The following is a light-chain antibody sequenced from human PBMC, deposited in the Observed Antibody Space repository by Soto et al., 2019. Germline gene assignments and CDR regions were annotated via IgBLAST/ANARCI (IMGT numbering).Light chain of an antibody. J-gene: IGLJ2*01. V-gene: IGLV1-47*01. CDR1: SSNIGSNY. CDR3: SSYTTNSPPVV. CDR2: RNN. Sequence: QSVLTQPPSASGTPGQRVTISCSGSSSNIGSNYVYWYQQLPGTAPKLLIYRNNQRPSGVPDRFSGSKSGNTASLTISGLQAEDEAHYYCSSYTTNSPPVVFGGGTKLTVL.